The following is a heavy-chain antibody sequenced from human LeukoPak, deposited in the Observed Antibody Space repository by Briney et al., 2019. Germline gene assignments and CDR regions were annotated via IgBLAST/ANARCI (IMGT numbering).Heavy chain of an antibody. J-gene: IGHJ4*02. Sequence: AGSLRLSCTASGFPIIEYSMNWVCQLQGQGKDLISYIGTDSRRTKYADSVRGRFTISADKAKNSQYLQMNSLRVEDTAVYCCARDHNYAFDNWGQGTLVSVAS. D-gene: IGHD1-1*01. CDR3: ARDHNYAFDN. CDR1: GFPIIEYS. V-gene: IGHV3-48*01. CDR2: IGTDSRRT.